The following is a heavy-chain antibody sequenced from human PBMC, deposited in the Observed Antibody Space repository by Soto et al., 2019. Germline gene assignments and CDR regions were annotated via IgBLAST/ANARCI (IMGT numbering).Heavy chain of an antibody. D-gene: IGHD3-10*01. CDR1: GGSISSGGYY. CDR2: IYYSGST. V-gene: IGHV4-31*03. CDR3: ASGSREYFQH. Sequence: SETLSLTCTVSGGSISSGGYYWSWIRQHPGKGLEWIGYIYYSGSTYYNPSLKSRVTISVDTSKNQFSLKLSSVTAADTAVYYCASGSREYFQHWGQGTLVTVSS. J-gene: IGHJ1*01.